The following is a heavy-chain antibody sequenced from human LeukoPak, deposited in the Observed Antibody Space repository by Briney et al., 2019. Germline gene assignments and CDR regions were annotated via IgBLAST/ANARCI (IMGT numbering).Heavy chain of an antibody. J-gene: IGHJ4*02. D-gene: IGHD3-10*01. Sequence: AGGSLRLSCAASRFIFSSYGMHWVRQAPGKGLEWVAIISYDGNNEDYADSVKGRFTISRDNSKNTLYLQMNSLRAEDTAVYYCAKDHSILWFGDHYFDYWGQGTLVTVSS. CDR2: ISYDGNNE. CDR1: RFIFSSYG. V-gene: IGHV3-30*18. CDR3: AKDHSILWFGDHYFDY.